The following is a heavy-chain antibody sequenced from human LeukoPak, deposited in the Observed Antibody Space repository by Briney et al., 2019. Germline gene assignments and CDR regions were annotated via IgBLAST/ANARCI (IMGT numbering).Heavy chain of an antibody. CDR2: IYYSGST. V-gene: IGHV4-59*13. CDR3: ARVGVSCSSTSCYAFDY. J-gene: IGHJ4*02. Sequence: TSETLSLTCTVSVDSISSYYGSWIRQPPGKGLEWIGYIYYSGSTNYNPSLKSRVTISVDTSKNQFSLKLSSVTAADTAVYYCARVGVSCSSTSCYAFDYWGQGTLVTVSS. CDR1: VDSISSYY. D-gene: IGHD2-2*01.